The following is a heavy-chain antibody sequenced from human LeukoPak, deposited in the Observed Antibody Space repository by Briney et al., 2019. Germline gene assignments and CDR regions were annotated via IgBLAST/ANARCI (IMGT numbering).Heavy chain of an antibody. V-gene: IGHV3-9*01. CDR2: ISWNSGSI. CDR1: GFTFDDYA. CDR3: AKGISAAGMACPDY. Sequence: GGSLRLSCAASGFTFDDYAMHWVRQAPGKGLEWVSGISWNSGSIGYADSVKGRFTISRDNAKNSLYLQMNSLRAEDTALYYCAKGISAAGMACPDYWGQGTLVTVSS. J-gene: IGHJ4*02. D-gene: IGHD6-13*01.